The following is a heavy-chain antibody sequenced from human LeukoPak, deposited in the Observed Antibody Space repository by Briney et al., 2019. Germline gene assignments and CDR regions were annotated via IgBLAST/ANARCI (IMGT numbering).Heavy chain of an antibody. D-gene: IGHD2-15*01. V-gene: IGHV4-4*09. Sequence: SETLSLTCTVPDGSISSYYWSWIRQPPGKGLEWIGYIYTSGSTNYNPSLKSRVTISVDTSKNQFSLKLSSVTAADTAVYYCARRVVVAATLGAFDIWGQGTMVTVSS. CDR3: ARRVVVAATLGAFDI. CDR2: IYTSGST. CDR1: DGSISSYY. J-gene: IGHJ3*02.